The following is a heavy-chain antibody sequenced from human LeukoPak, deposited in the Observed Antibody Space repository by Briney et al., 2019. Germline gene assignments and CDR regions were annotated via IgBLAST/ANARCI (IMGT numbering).Heavy chain of an antibody. CDR3: ARVGVPAATIPAIDY. Sequence: ASMKVSCKASGYTFTGYYMHWVRQAPGQGLEWMGWINPNSGGTNYAQKFQGRVTMTRDTSISTAYMELSRLRSDDTAVYYCARVGVPAATIPAIDYWGQGTLVTVAS. D-gene: IGHD2-2*01. J-gene: IGHJ4*02. V-gene: IGHV1-2*02. CDR1: GYTFTGYY. CDR2: INPNSGGT.